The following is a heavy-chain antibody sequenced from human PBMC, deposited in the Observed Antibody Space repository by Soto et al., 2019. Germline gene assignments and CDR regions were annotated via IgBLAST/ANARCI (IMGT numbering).Heavy chain of an antibody. J-gene: IGHJ4*02. CDR1: GFTFTSSA. CDR3: ARPYYYDSSGYGVDY. D-gene: IGHD3-22*01. Sequence: QLVQSGPEVKKPGTSVKVSCKASGFTFTSSAVQWVRQARGQRLEWMGWINPNSGGTNYAQKFQGRVTMTRDTSISTAYMELSRLRSDDTAVYYCARPYYYDSSGYGVDYWGQGTLVTVSS. CDR2: INPNSGGT. V-gene: IGHV1-2*02.